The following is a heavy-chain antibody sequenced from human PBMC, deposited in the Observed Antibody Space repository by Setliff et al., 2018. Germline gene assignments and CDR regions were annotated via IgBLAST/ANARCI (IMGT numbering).Heavy chain of an antibody. Sequence: SETLSLTCNVSGVSIANTASYWSWIRQPAGKTLEWIGQIYTSWSTNYNPSLKSRVTISLDTSKNQFSLSLTSVTAEDTAVYYCARMSGFQYIDVWDKGTTVTSP. D-gene: IGHD3-3*01. J-gene: IGHJ6*03. CDR2: IYTSWST. CDR1: GVSIANTASY. CDR3: ARMSGFQYIDV. V-gene: IGHV4-61*09.